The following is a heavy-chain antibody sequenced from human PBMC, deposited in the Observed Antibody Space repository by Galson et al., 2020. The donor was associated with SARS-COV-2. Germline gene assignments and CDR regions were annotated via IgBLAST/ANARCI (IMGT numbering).Heavy chain of an antibody. Sequence: ASVTVSCKVSGYTLTELYMHWVRQPPGKGLAWMGGFDHEDGETIYAQKFQGRATMTEDTSTDTAYMELSSLRSEDTAVYCCATVDPVLAAAGVLGYYYYGMGVWGQGTTVTGSS. CDR1: GYTLTELY. J-gene: IGHJ6*02. CDR2: FDHEDGET. V-gene: IGHV1-24*01. D-gene: IGHD6-13*01. CDR3: ATVDPVLAAAGVLGYYYYGMGV.